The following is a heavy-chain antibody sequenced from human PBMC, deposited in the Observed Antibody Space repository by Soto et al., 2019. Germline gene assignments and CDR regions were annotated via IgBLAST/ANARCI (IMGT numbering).Heavy chain of an antibody. J-gene: IGHJ6*02. CDR2: IWYDGSNK. V-gene: IGHV3-33*01. CDR3: TGSTSLYYYYGMDV. Sequence: QVQLVESGGGVVQPGRSLRLSCAASGFTFSSYGMHWVRQAPGKGLEWVAVIWYDGSNKYYADSVKGRFTISRDNSKNTLYLQMNSLRAEDTAVYYCTGSTSLYYYYGMDVWGQGTTVTVSS. CDR1: GFTFSSYG. D-gene: IGHD2-2*01.